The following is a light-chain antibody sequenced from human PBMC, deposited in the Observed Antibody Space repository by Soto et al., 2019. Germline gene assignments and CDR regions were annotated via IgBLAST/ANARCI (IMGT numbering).Light chain of an antibody. J-gene: IGKJ3*01. CDR2: DAA. V-gene: IGKV1-12*01. Sequence: DLQLTQSPSSLSASVGDSVTITCRASQGLDDSLAWYQQRPGKAPHLPIYDAATLRSGAPSRFSASGSGTNFSLTISSLRPEDSANYYCQQADKFMVTFGPGTKVEVK. CDR3: QQADKFMVT. CDR1: QGLDDS.